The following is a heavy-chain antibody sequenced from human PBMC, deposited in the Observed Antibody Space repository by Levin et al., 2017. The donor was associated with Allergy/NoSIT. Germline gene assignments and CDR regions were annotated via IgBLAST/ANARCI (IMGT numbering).Heavy chain of an antibody. V-gene: IGHV4-39*01. J-gene: IGHJ4*02. D-gene: IGHD3-10*01. CDR3: ARHYYSGSGSYRPFDY. CDR1: GGSISSSSFF. CDR2: IHYSGST. Sequence: SETLSLTCIVSGGSISSSSFFWGWIRQPPGKGLEWIGSIHYSGSTYYNPSLNSRVTISVDTSKNQFSLKLTSVPAADTAVYYCARHYYSGSGSYRPFDYWGQGTLVTVSS.